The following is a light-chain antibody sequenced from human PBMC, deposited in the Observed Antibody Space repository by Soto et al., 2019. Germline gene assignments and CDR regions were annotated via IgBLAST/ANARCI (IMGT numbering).Light chain of an antibody. Sequence: DIQMTQSPSSLSASVGDRVTITCRASQSISSYLNWYQQKPGKAPKLLIYAASSLQSGVPSRFSGSGSGTDFTLTTSSLHPEDFATYYCQQSYSTPLCTFGPGTKVDIK. CDR1: QSISSY. J-gene: IGKJ3*01. CDR2: AAS. CDR3: QQSYSTPLCT. V-gene: IGKV1-39*01.